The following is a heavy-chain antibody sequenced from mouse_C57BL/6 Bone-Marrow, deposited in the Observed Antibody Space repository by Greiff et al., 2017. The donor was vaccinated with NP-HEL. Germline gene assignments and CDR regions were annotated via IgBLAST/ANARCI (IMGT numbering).Heavy chain of an antibody. CDR1: GYTFTSYW. Sequence: VQLQQPGAELVKPGASVKLSCKASGYTFTSYWMHWVKQRPGRGLEWIGRIDPNGGGTKYNEKFKGKATLTVDKPSSTAYMQLSSLTYEDSAGYYAASSGGTTMVTTKGYWGQGTTLTVSS. J-gene: IGHJ2*01. CDR3: ASSGGTTMVTTKGY. V-gene: IGHV1-72*01. D-gene: IGHD2-2*01. CDR2: IDPNGGGT.